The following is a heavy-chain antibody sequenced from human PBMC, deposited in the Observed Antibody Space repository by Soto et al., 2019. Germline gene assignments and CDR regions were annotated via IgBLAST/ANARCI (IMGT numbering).Heavy chain of an antibody. V-gene: IGHV3-30*18. CDR2: ISYDGSTK. CDR1: GFTFSSYA. Sequence: QVPLVESGGGVVQPGRSLRLSCVASGFTFSSYAMHWVRQAPGKGLEWVAVISYDGSTKYYADSVKGRFTISRDNSKNTLYLQMNSLRPEDTAVYYCVKDRGYSSGSIFDYWGQGTLVTVSS. J-gene: IGHJ4*02. CDR3: VKDRGYSSGSIFDY. D-gene: IGHD5-18*01.